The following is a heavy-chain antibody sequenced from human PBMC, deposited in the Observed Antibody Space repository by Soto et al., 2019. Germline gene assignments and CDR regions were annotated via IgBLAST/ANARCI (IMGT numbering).Heavy chain of an antibody. CDR2: INAGNGNT. CDR1: GYTFTSYS. CDR3: ARDQSFGASGAFDI. Sequence: ASVKVSCKASGYTFTSYSMHWVLQAPGQRLEWMGWINAGNGNTKYSQKFQGRVTITRDTSASTAYMELSSLRSEDTAVYYCARDQSFGASGAFDIWGQGTMVTVSS. J-gene: IGHJ3*02. V-gene: IGHV1-3*01. D-gene: IGHD6-19*01.